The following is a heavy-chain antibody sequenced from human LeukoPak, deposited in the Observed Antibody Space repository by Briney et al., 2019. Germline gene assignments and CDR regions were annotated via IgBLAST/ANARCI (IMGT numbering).Heavy chain of an antibody. CDR1: GGSISSGGYY. CDR2: IYYSGST. J-gene: IGHJ4*02. D-gene: IGHD6-19*01. CDR3: ARLYSSGWSKKLDY. V-gene: IGHV4-31*03. Sequence: PSQTLSLTCTVSGGSISSGGYYWSWIRQHPGKGLEWIGYIYYSGSTYYNPSLKSRVTISVDTSKNQFSLKLSSVTAADTAVYYCARLYSSGWSKKLDYWGQGTLVTVSS.